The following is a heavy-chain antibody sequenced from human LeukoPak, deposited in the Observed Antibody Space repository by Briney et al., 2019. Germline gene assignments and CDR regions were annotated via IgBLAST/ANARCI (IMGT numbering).Heavy chain of an antibody. J-gene: IGHJ6*03. CDR1: GYTFTSYG. D-gene: IGHD1-26*01. V-gene: IGHV1-18*01. CDR2: ISAYNGNT. CDR3: ARDRSGSYEYYMDV. Sequence: ASVKVSCKASGYTFTSYGISWVRQAPGQGLEWMGWISAYNGNTNYGQKFQGRVTLTTDTSTSTAYMELRSLRADDTAVYYCARDRSGSYEYYMDVWGKGTTVTVSS.